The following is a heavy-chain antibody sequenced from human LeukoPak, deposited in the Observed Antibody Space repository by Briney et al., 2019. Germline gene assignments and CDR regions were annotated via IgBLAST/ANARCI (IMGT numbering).Heavy chain of an antibody. CDR3: AKSVYHSGNY. CDR2: ISGGTT. V-gene: IGHV3-23*01. CDR1: GFTISTYG. J-gene: IGHJ4*02. Sequence: LPGGSLRLSCAASGFTISTYGMSWVRQAPGKGLEWVSSISGGTTYYADSVKGRFTISGDNSKNTVSLQMNSLRAEDTAVYYCAKSVYHSGNYWGQGTLVTVSS. D-gene: IGHD3-10*01.